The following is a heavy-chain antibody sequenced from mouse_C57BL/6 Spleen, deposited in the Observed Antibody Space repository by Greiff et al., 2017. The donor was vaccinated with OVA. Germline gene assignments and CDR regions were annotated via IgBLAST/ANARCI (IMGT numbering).Heavy chain of an antibody. J-gene: IGHJ2*01. CDR2: IDPNNGGT. CDR1: GYTFTSYW. V-gene: IGHV1-72*01. CDR3: GRRDITERFDY. D-gene: IGHD1-1*01. Sequence: QVQLKQPGAELVKPGASVKLSCKASGYTFTSYWMHWVKQRPGRGLEWIGGIDPNNGGTKYNEKFKSKATLTVDKPSSTAYMQLSSLTSEDAAVDYCGRRDITERFDYWGQGTTRTVSS.